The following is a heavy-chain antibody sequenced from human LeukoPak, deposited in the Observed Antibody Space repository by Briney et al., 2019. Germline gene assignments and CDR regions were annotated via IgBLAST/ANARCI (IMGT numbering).Heavy chain of an antibody. CDR2: IIPIFGTA. D-gene: IGHD2-15*01. CDR1: GYTFTGYY. J-gene: IGHJ4*02. V-gene: IGHV1-69*13. CDR3: ARSWRHCSGDSCYPIDY. Sequence: GASVKVSCKASGYTFTGYYMHWVRQAPGQGLEWMGGIIPIFGTANYAQKFQGRVTITADESTSTAYMELSRLRSDDTAVYYCARSWRHCSGDSCYPIDYWGQGTQVTVSS.